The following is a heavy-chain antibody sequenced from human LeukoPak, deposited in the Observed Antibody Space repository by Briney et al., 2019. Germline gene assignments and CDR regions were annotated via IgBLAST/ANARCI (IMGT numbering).Heavy chain of an antibody. CDR2: IKQDGSEK. D-gene: IGHD6-19*01. J-gene: IGHJ4*02. Sequence: PGGSLRLSCAASGFTFSSYWMTWVRQAPGQGLEWVANIKQDGSEKYYVDSVKGRFTISRDNAKNSLYLQMNSLRAEDTAVYYCARDSSGWYYFDYWGQGTLVAVSS. CDR3: ARDSSGWYYFDY. CDR1: GFTFSSYW. V-gene: IGHV3-7*01.